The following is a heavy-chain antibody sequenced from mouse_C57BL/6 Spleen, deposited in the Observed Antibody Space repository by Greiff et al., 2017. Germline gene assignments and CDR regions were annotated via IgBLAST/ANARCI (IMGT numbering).Heavy chain of an antibody. CDR3: AREGYYGSREFAY. Sequence: EVQLQQSGPGLVKPSQSLSLTCSVTGYSITSGYYWNWIRQFPGNKLEWMGYISYDGSNNYNPSLKNRISITRDTSKNQFFLKLNSVTTEDTATYYCAREGYYGSREFAYWGQGTLVTVSA. D-gene: IGHD1-1*01. J-gene: IGHJ3*01. V-gene: IGHV3-6*01. CDR1: GYSITSGYY. CDR2: ISYDGSN.